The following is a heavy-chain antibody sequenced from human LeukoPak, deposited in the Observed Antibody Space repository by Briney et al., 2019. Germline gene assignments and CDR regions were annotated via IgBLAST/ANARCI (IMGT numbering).Heavy chain of an antibody. CDR3: ARVGGIVPAALDWYFDL. Sequence: SVKVSCKASGGTFSSYAISWVRQAPGQGLEWMGGIIPIFGTANYAQKFQGRVTITADESTSTAYMELSSLRSEDTAVYYCARVGGIVPAALDWYFDLWGRGTLVTVSS. V-gene: IGHV1-69*13. CDR1: GGTFSSYA. D-gene: IGHD2-2*01. J-gene: IGHJ2*01. CDR2: IIPIFGTA.